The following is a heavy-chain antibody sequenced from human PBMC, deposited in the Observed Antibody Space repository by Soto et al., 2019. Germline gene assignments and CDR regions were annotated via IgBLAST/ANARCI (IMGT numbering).Heavy chain of an antibody. D-gene: IGHD1-26*01. V-gene: IGHV3-11*05. J-gene: IGHJ3*02. Sequence: HVQLVESGGGLVEPGGSLRLSCGASGFTFSDYYMTWIRQAPGKGLEWVSYIAGTSYYTNYADSVKGRFIISRDNAKSSLYLQMKSLRAEDTAVYYCARAKSSGRDDAFDIWGQGTVVTVSS. CDR3: ARAKSSGRDDAFDI. CDR2: IAGTSYYT. CDR1: GFTFSDYY.